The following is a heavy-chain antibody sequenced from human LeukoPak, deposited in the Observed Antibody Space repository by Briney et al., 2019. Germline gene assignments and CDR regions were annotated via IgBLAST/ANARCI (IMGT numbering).Heavy chain of an antibody. J-gene: IGHJ5*02. CDR1: SGSISSYY. Sequence: SETLSLTCTVSSGSISSYYWSWIRQPPGKGLEWIGYIFYSGSTNYNPSLKSRVTILVDTSNNQLSLKLSSVTAADTAVYYCARHQYTSGWYGWFDPWAQGTLVTVSS. D-gene: IGHD6-19*01. CDR3: ARHQYTSGWYGWFDP. CDR2: IFYSGST. V-gene: IGHV4-59*08.